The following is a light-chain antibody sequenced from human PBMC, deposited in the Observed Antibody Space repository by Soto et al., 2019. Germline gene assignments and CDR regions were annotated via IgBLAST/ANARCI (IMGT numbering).Light chain of an antibody. J-gene: IGLJ1*01. CDR1: RSDIGDSNF. CDR3: ASFRSGTTLV. CDR2: EVN. V-gene: IGLV2-14*01. Sequence: QSVLTQPASVSGSPGQSVTISCTGARSDIGDSNFISWYQHSPGKAPRLLIYEVNNRPSGVSKRFSGSKAGNTASLTISGLLDDDEADYFCASFRSGTTLVFGSGTKVTVL.